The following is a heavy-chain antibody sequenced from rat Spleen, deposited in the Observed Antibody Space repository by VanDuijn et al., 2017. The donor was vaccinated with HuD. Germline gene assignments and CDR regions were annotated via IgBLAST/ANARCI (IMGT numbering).Heavy chain of an antibody. CDR1: GFTFSDYN. CDR2: INYDGSST. D-gene: IGHD1-12*02. V-gene: IGHV5-7*01. J-gene: IGHJ2*01. Sequence: EVQLVESGGGLVQPGRSLKLSCAASGFTFSDYNMAWVRQAPEKGLEWVATINYDGSSTYYRDSVKGRFTVSRDSAKSTLFLQMDSLGSEDTATYYCARQGVSAYDGTYYYYFDYWGQGVMVTVSS. CDR3: ARQGVSAYDGTYYYYFDY.